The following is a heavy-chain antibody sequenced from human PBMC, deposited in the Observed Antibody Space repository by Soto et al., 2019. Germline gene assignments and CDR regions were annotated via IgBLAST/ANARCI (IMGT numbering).Heavy chain of an antibody. CDR3: AKGIEVVRGYYFNN. V-gene: IGHV5-51*01. CDR2: IFPGVSAT. D-gene: IGHD3-22*01. Sequence: PGQSLKISCQASEATLGAYWSGWVRQMPGKGLEWMGIIFPGVSATRYRPSFQGQVTISVDKSLNSAYLQWSSLKASDTAMYYCAKGIEVVRGYYFNNWGQGTLVTVSS. CDR1: EATLGAYW. J-gene: IGHJ4*02.